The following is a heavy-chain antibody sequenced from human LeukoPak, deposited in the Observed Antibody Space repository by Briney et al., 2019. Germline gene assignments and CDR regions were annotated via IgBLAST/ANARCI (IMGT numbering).Heavy chain of an antibody. CDR1: GFTFSSYW. V-gene: IGHV3-7*01. J-gene: IGHJ4*02. D-gene: IGHD2-8*02. CDR3: ARRRWSDDELVGYY. CDR2: IKQDGSEK. Sequence: QPGGSLRLSCAASGFTFSSYWMSWVRQAPGKGLEWVANIKQDGSEKYYVDSVKGRFTISRDNAKYSLYLQMNSLRAEDTAVYYCARRRWSDDELVGYYWGQGTLVTVSS.